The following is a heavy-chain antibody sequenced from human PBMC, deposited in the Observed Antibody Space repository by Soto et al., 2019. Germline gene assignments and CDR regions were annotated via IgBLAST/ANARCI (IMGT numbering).Heavy chain of an antibody. CDR3: AHRRKYGDFDY. CDR2: LYWDDDI. D-gene: IGHD4-17*01. CDR1: GFSLTTSGVG. Sequence: QITLKESGPTLVKPTQTLTLTCTFSGFSLTTSGVGVGWIRQPPGKALEWLVLLYWDDDIHYSPSLKSRLTITKDTSKNQVVLTMTKMDPVDIATYYCAHRRKYGDFDYWGQGTPVTVSS. J-gene: IGHJ4*02. V-gene: IGHV2-5*02.